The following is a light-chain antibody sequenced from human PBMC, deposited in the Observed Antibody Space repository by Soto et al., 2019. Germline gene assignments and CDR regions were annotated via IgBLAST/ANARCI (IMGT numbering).Light chain of an antibody. CDR1: QSVSSY. CDR3: QQRSNWLPIT. J-gene: IGKJ5*01. V-gene: IGKV3-11*01. Sequence: EIVFTQSPSTLSLSPGERATLSCSASQSVSSYLAWYQQKPGQAPRLLIYDASNRATGIPARFSGSGSGTDFTLTISSLEPEDFAVYYCQQRSNWLPITFGQGTRLEIK. CDR2: DAS.